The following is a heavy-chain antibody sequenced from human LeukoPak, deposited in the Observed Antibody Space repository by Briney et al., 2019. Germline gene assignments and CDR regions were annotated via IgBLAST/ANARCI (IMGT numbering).Heavy chain of an antibody. J-gene: IGHJ4*02. Sequence: SQTLSLTCAIPGDSVSSNSAAWNWIRQSPSRGLEWPGRTYYRSKWYNEYAVSVKSRITVNPDTSKNQFSLQLNSVTPEDTAVYYCTRGPDFDYWGQGTLVTVSS. CDR2: TYYRSKWYN. V-gene: IGHV6-1*01. CDR1: GDSVSSNSAA. CDR3: TRGPDFDY.